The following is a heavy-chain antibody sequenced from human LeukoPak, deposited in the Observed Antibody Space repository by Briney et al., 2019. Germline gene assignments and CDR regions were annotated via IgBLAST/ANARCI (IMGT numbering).Heavy chain of an antibody. D-gene: IGHD6-13*01. V-gene: IGHV3-74*01. CDR1: GFTFSSYW. Sequence: PGGSLRLSCAASGFTFSSYWMHWVRQAPGKGLVWVSRINSDGSSTSYADSVKGRFTISRDNAKNTLYLQMNSLRAEDTAVYYCASDSSSWYLDYWGQGTLVTVSS. CDR3: ASDSSSWYLDY. CDR2: INSDGSST. J-gene: IGHJ4*02.